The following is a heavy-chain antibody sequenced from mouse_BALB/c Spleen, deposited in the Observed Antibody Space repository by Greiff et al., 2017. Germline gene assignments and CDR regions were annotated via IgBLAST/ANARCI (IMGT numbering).Heavy chain of an antibody. CDR3: ARSLYGSSYGWFAY. D-gene: IGHD1-1*01. CDR1: GYNFKDYY. Sequence: EVKVEEPGAELVRPGASVKLSCKASGYNFKDYYMHWVKQRPEQGLEWIGWIDPENGNTIYDPKFQGKASITADKSSNTAYLQLSSLTSEDTAVYYCARSLYGSSYGWFAYWGQGTLVTVSA. CDR2: IDPENGNT. V-gene: IGHV14-1*02. J-gene: IGHJ3*01.